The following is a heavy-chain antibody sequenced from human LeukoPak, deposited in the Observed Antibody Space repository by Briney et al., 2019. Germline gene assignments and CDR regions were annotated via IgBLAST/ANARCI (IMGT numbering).Heavy chain of an antibody. CDR2: ISGSGGST. CDR3: ARGKDGYSSGWYPPHEFDY. D-gene: IGHD6-19*01. Sequence: GGSLRLSCAASGFTFSSYGMSWVRQAPGKGLEWVSAISGSGGSTYYADSVKGRYTISRDNAKNSLYLQMDSLRAEDTAVYYCARGKDGYSSGWYPPHEFDYWGQGTLVTVSS. J-gene: IGHJ4*02. V-gene: IGHV3-23*01. CDR1: GFTFSSYG.